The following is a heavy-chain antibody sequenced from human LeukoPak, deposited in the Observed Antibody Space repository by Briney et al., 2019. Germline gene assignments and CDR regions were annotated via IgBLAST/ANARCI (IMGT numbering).Heavy chain of an antibody. CDR2: ISAYNGNT. Sequence: ASVKVSCKASGYTFTSYGISWVRQAPGQGLEWMGWISAYNGNTNYAQKLQGRVTMTTDTSTSTAYMELRSLRSDDTAVYYCARVPQVTGTEYYFDYWGQGTLVTVSS. V-gene: IGHV1-18*01. J-gene: IGHJ4*02. D-gene: IGHD1-1*01. CDR3: ARVPQVTGTEYYFDY. CDR1: GYTFTSYG.